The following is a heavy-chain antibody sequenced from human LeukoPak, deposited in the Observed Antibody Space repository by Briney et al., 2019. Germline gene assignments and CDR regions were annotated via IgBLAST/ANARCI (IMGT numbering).Heavy chain of an antibody. CDR2: IYTSGSP. CDR1: GGSISSGSYY. CDR3: AREEVQYYYYYYMGV. Sequence: SQTLSLTCTVSGGSISSGSYYWSWIRQPAGKALEWIGRIYTSGSPNYNPSLKSRVTISVHTPKNEFSLNLSSVTAAHTAVYYCAREEVQYYYYYYMGVWGKGATVTVSS. D-gene: IGHD1-1*01. V-gene: IGHV4-61*02. J-gene: IGHJ6*03.